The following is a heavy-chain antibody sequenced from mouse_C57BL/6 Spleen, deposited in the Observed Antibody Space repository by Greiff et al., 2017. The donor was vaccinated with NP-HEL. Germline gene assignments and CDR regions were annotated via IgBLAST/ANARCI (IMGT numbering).Heavy chain of an antibody. Sequence: EVKLMESGGGLVKPGGSLKLSCAASGFTFSDYGMHWVRQAPEKGREWVAYSSSGSSTIYYADTVKGRFTISRDNAKNTLFLQMTSLRSEDTAMYYGARPLLRGGFAYWSQGALVTVSA. CDR2: SSSGSSTI. J-gene: IGHJ3*01. V-gene: IGHV5-17*01. CDR1: GFTFSDYG. CDR3: ARPLLRGGFAY. D-gene: IGHD1-1*01.